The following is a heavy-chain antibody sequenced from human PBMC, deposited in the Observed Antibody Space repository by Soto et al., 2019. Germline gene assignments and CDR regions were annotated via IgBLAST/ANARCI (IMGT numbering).Heavy chain of an antibody. CDR1: GLTFRNDW. D-gene: IGHD6-6*01. CDR3: TTDPSIAARDPYYYYGMDV. Sequence: EMQLVESGGGLVQPGGSLRLSCAGSGLTFRNDWLSWVRQAPGKGLEWVGRIKSKTDGGTTDYAAPVKGRFTISRDDSKNTLYLQMNSLKTEDTAVYYCTTDPSIAARDPYYYYGMDVWGQGTTVTVSS. V-gene: IGHV3-15*01. CDR2: IKSKTDGGTT. J-gene: IGHJ6*02.